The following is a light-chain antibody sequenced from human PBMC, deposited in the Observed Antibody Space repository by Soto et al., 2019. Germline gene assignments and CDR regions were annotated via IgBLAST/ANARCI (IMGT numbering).Light chain of an antibody. V-gene: IGKV3-11*01. CDR2: DAS. CDR3: QLYGVSSPRIT. J-gene: IGKJ5*01. Sequence: EIVLTQSPATLSLSPGERATLSCRASQSVNTYLAWYQQKPGQAPRLLIYDASNRATGIPARFSGSGSGTDFTLTISRLEPEDFAVYYCQLYGVSSPRITFGQGTRLEIK. CDR1: QSVNTY.